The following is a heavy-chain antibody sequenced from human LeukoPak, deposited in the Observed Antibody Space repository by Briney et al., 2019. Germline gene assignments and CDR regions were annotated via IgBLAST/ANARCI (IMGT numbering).Heavy chain of an antibody. J-gene: IGHJ6*03. CDR2: IYHTGST. Sequence: SGTLSLTCTVSGGSISSTNWWSWVRQPPGKGLEWIGEIYHTGSTNYNPSLKSRVTISVDTSKNQFSLKLSSVTAADTAVYYCARGGAYSYYYYYYYMDVWGKGTTVTVSS. CDR1: GGSISSTNW. D-gene: IGHD5-18*01. V-gene: IGHV4-4*02. CDR3: ARGGAYSYYYYYYYMDV.